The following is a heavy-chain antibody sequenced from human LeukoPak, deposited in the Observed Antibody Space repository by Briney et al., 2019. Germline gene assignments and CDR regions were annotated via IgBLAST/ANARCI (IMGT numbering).Heavy chain of an antibody. CDR3: AKASYDSSGYYYFDY. D-gene: IGHD3-22*01. J-gene: IGHJ4*02. Sequence: PGGSLRLSCAASGFTFSGYAMSWVRQAPGKGLEWVSAISGSGGSTYYADSVKGRFTISRDNSKNTLYLQMNSLRAEDTAVYYCAKASYDSSGYYYFDYWGQGTLVTVSS. V-gene: IGHV3-23*01. CDR2: ISGSGGST. CDR1: GFTFSGYA.